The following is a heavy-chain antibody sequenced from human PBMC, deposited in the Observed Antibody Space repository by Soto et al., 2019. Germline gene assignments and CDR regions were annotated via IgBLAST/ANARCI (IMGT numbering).Heavy chain of an antibody. V-gene: IGHV4-59*01. D-gene: IGHD4-17*01. CDR1: GDSISRYS. CDR2: IXXXXXP. CDR3: ARVATPDYRSYCMDV. Sequence: SETLSLTCTVSGDSISRYSWSWIRQPPGKGLEWIGFIXXXXXPNYNPSLKSRVTISVDKSKNQFSLKLMSVTAADTALYYCARVATPDYRSYCMDVWGHVTSVPVSS. J-gene: IGHJ6*02.